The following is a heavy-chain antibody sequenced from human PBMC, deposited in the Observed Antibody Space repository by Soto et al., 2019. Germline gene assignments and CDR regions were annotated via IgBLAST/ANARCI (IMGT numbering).Heavy chain of an antibody. V-gene: IGHV4-61*01. CDR3: ARDIKWFGESAYYYGMDV. Sequence: SETLSLTCTVSGGSVSSGSYYWSWIRQPPGKGLEWIGYIYYSGSTNYNPSLKSRVTISVDTSKNQFSLKLSSVTAADTAVYYCARDIKWFGESAYYYGMDVWGQGTTVTVSS. J-gene: IGHJ6*02. CDR2: IYYSGST. D-gene: IGHD3-10*01. CDR1: GGSVSSGSYY.